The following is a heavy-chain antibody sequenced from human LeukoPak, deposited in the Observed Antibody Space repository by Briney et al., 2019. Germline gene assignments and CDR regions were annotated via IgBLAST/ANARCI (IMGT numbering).Heavy chain of an antibody. CDR3: ARDRREMVTPMVDY. CDR2: IYSSGST. Sequence: SETLSLTCNVSGGSIRGYYWSWIRQPPGKGLEWIGYIYSSGSTYYNPSLKSRVTISVDTSKNQFSLKLSSVTAADTAVYYCARDRREMVTPMVDYWGQGTLVTVSS. J-gene: IGHJ4*02. V-gene: IGHV4-59*12. CDR1: GGSIRGYY. D-gene: IGHD5-24*01.